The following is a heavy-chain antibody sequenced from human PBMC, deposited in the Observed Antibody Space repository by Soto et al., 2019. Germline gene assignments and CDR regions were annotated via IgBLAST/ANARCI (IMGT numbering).Heavy chain of an antibody. D-gene: IGHD3-10*01. J-gene: IGHJ4*02. CDR3: AKGRGGSGSLTPRVDF. CDR2: ISGGGDTT. Sequence: EVQLLESGGGLVQPGGSLRLSCAASGFTFNNYAMTWVRQPPGKGLEWVSAISGGGDTTSYADSGKGRFTVSRDGSKNTLYLQMSSLRAEDTALYYCAKGRGGSGSLTPRVDFWGQGTLVTVSS. CDR1: GFTFNNYA. V-gene: IGHV3-23*01.